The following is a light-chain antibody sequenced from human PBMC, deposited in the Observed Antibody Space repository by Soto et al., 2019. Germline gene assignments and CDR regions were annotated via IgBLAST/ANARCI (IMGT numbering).Light chain of an antibody. J-gene: IGLJ2*01. Sequence: QSALTQPASVSGSPGQSITISGTGTSSDVGGYNYVSWYQQHPGKAPKLMIYDVSNRPSGVSNRFSGSKSGNTASLTISGLQAEDEADYYCSSYTSSSTSGVFGGGTKLTVL. V-gene: IGLV2-14*01. CDR3: SSYTSSSTSGV. CDR1: SSDVGGYNY. CDR2: DVS.